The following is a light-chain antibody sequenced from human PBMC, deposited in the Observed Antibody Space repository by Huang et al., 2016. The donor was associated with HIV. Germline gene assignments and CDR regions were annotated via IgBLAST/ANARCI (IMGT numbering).Light chain of an antibody. CDR3: QQYNSYSGK. V-gene: IGKV1-5*03. Sequence: DIQMTQSPSALSASVGDRVTITCRASQSIGTWLAWYQQKPGKSPKLLIYKASTLQGGVPSRFGGGGSGTEFTLTISSLQPDDFATYFCQQYNSYSGKFGQGTKVE. J-gene: IGKJ1*01. CDR2: KAS. CDR1: QSIGTW.